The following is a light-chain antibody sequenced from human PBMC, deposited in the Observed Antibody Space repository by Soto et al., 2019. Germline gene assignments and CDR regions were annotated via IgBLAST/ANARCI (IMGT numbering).Light chain of an antibody. CDR2: AAS. V-gene: IGKV1-27*01. CDR3: QKYTNVPT. Sequence: DIQMTQSPSSLSASVGDRVTITCRASQGISNYLAWYQQIPGKVPKLLISAASTLQSGVPSRFSGSGSGTDFTLPISSLQPEDVATYYCQKYTNVPTFGGGTKVEI. CDR1: QGISNY. J-gene: IGKJ4*01.